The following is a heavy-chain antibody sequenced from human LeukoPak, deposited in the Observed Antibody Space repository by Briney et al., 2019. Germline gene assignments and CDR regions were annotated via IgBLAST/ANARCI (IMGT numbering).Heavy chain of an antibody. CDR3: ARELDPEIGDYFDY. CDR1: GGSISSGGYY. CDR2: IYYSGST. J-gene: IGHJ4*02. Sequence: SETLSLTCTVSGGSISSGGYYWSWIRQHPGKGLEWIGYIYYSGSTYYNPSLKSRVTISVDTSKNQFCLQLSSVTPAGMAVYYCARELDPEIGDYFDYWGQGTLVTVSS. V-gene: IGHV4-31*03.